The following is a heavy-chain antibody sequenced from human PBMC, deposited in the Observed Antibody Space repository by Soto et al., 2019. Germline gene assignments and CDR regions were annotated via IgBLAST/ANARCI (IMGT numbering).Heavy chain of an antibody. V-gene: IGHV3-66*01. CDR3: AREHRYRGGGSCTITGDAYDI. Sequence: EVQLVESGGGLVQPGVSLRLSCTASGFIVSDTYVNWVRQAAGKGLEWVSVISNPGDTHYADSVRGRSSLSTDISNSSLHLEKHNLRVEDTAVYYCAREHRYRGGGSCTITGDAYDIWGEGTMVTVSA. D-gene: IGHD2-15*01. CDR2: ISNPGDT. J-gene: IGHJ3*02. CDR1: GFIVSDTY.